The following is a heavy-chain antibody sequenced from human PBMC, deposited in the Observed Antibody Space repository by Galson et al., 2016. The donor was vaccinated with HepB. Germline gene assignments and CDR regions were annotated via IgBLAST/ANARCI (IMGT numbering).Heavy chain of an antibody. J-gene: IGHJ5*02. Sequence: SVKVSCKASGYTFTSYGISWVRQAPGQGLEWMGWISAYNGNTNYAQKLQGRVTMTTDTSTSTAYMELRSLRSDDTAGDTAVYYCARDCSGGTCYGTTWGQGTLVTVSS. D-gene: IGHD2-15*01. V-gene: IGHV1-18*01. CDR1: GYTFTSYG. CDR2: ISAYNGNT. CDR3: VYYCARDCSGGTCYGTT.